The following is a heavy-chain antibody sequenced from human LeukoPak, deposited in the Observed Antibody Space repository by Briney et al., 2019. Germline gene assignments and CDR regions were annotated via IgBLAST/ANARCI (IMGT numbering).Heavy chain of an antibody. CDR3: ARISNSGWFFDY. CDR2: IYYTGST. Sequence: SETLSLTCAVSGGSISSDYWSWIRQPPRKGLEWIGYIYYTGSTNYSPSLKSRVTISVDKSKNQFSLKVTSMSAADTAVYYCARISNSGWFFDYWGQGTLVTVSS. CDR1: GGSISSDY. D-gene: IGHD6-19*01. J-gene: IGHJ4*02. V-gene: IGHV4-59*08.